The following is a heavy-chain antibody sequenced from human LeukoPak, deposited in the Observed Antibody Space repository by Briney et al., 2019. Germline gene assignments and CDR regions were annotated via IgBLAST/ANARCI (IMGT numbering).Heavy chain of an antibody. Sequence: ETLSLTCAVYGGSFSGYYWSWIRQPPGKGLEWVSSISSSSSYIYYADSVKGRFTISRDNAKNSLYLQMNSLRAEDTAVYYCARVSVTMIVVATFDYWGQGTLVTVSS. CDR2: ISSSSSYI. CDR3: ARVSVTMIVVATFDY. CDR1: GGSFSGYY. D-gene: IGHD3-22*01. V-gene: IGHV3-21*01. J-gene: IGHJ4*02.